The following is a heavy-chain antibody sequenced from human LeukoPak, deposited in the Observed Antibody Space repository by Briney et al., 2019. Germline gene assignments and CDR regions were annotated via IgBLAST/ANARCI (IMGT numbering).Heavy chain of an antibody. CDR2: ISSSSSYI. CDR3: ARDYTMIRYYFDY. Sequence: PGGSLRLSCAASGFTFSSYSMNWVRQAPGKGLEWVSSISSSSSYIYYADSVKGRFTISRDNAKNSPYLQMNSLRAEDTAVYYCARDYTMIRYYFDYWGQGTLVTVSS. J-gene: IGHJ4*02. D-gene: IGHD3-22*01. V-gene: IGHV3-21*01. CDR1: GFTFSSYS.